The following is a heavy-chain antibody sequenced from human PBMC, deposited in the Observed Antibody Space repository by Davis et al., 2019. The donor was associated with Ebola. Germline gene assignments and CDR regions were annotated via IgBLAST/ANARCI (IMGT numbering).Heavy chain of an antibody. V-gene: IGHV4-34*01. CDR2: INHSGST. D-gene: IGHD4-17*01. CDR1: GGSFSGYY. CDR3: ARRLSTGSYYYYYGMDV. Sequence: SETLSLTCAVYGGSFSGYYWSWIRQPPGKGLEWIGEINHSGSTNYNPSLKSRVTISVDTSKNQFSLKLSSVTAADTAVYYCARRLSTGSYYYYYGMDVWGQGATVTVS. J-gene: IGHJ6*02.